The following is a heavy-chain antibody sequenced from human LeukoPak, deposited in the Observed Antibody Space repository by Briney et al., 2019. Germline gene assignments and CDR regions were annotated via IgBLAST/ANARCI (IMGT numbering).Heavy chain of an antibody. Sequence: SETLSLTCTVSGGFLISHYWTWIRQPPGKELEWIGYVYNSGTTNYNPSLKSRVTISADTSKNQFSLNLYSVTPADTAVYYCAEYVRNSGTYYFDYWGQGTPVTVS. D-gene: IGHD1-26*01. CDR1: GGFLISHY. J-gene: IGHJ4*02. V-gene: IGHV4-59*11. CDR3: AEYVRNSGTYYFDY. CDR2: VYNSGTT.